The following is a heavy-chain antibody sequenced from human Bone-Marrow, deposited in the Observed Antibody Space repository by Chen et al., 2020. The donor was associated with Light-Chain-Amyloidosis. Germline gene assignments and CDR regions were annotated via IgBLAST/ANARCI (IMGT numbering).Heavy chain of an antibody. CDR3: ARRRDGYNFDY. J-gene: IGHJ4*02. CDR2: IYPDDSDA. V-gene: IGHV5-51*01. D-gene: IGHD5-12*01. Sequence: EVQLEQSGPEVKKPGESLKISCKGSGYTFPNYWIGWVRQMPGEGLEWMGVIYPDDSDAIYSPSFEGQVTISADKSITTAYLQWRSLKASDTAMYYCARRRDGYNFDYWGQGTLVTVSS. CDR1: GYTFPNYW.